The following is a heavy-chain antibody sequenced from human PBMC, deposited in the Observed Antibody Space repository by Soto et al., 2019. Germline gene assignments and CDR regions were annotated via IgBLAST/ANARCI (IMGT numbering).Heavy chain of an antibody. Sequence: QVQLVESGGGVVQPGRSLRLSCAASGFTFSSYGMHWVRQAPGKGLEWVAVIWYDGSNKYYADSVKGRFTISRDNSKNTLYLQMNSLRAEDTAVYYCARDLMKKRVGATRGCDYWGQGTLVTVSS. CDR2: IWYDGSNK. CDR3: ARDLMKKRVGATRGCDY. CDR1: GFTFSSYG. J-gene: IGHJ4*02. V-gene: IGHV3-33*01. D-gene: IGHD1-26*01.